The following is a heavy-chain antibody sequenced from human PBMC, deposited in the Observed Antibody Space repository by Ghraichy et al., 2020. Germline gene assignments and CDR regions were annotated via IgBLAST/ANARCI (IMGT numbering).Heavy chain of an antibody. V-gene: IGHV4-34*01. D-gene: IGHD6-13*01. CDR3: ARGGGSSWPFDY. CDR2: INHSGST. Sequence: SETLSLTCAVYGGSFSGYYWSWIRQPPGKGLEWIGEINHSGSTNYNPSLKSRVTISVDTSKNQFSLKLSSVTAADTAVYYCARGGGSSWPFDYWGQGTLVTVSA. J-gene: IGHJ4*02. CDR1: GGSFSGYY.